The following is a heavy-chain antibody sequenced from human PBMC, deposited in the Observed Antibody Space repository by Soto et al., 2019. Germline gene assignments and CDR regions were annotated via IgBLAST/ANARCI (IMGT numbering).Heavy chain of an antibody. V-gene: IGHV1-8*01. J-gene: IGHJ6*02. CDR3: ARWPDGYYYYGMDV. CDR1: GYTFTSYD. Sequence: QVQLVQSGAEVKKPGASVKVSCKASGYTFTSYDINWVRQATGQGLEWMGWMNPNSGNTGYAQKFQGRVTMTRNTSISTAYMELSSLSSEDPAVYYCARWPDGYYYYGMDVWGQGPTVTVSS. CDR2: MNPNSGNT.